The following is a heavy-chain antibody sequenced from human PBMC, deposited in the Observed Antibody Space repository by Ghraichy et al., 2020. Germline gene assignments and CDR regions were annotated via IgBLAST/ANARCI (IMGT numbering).Heavy chain of an antibody. J-gene: IGHJ4*02. D-gene: IGHD2-2*01. CDR1: GYTFTSYG. CDR3: ARDRQYQLLRDY. CDR2: ISAYNGNT. V-gene: IGHV1-18*04. Sequence: APVKVSCKASGYTFTSYGISWVRQAPGQGLEWMGWISAYNGNTNYAQKLQGRVTMTTDTSTSTAYMELRSLRSDDTAVYYCARDRQYQLLRDYWGQGTLVTVSS.